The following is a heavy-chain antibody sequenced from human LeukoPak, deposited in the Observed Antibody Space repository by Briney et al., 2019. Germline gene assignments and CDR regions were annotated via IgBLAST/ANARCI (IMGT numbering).Heavy chain of an antibody. D-gene: IGHD6-6*01. J-gene: IGHJ4*02. Sequence: SETLSLTCTVSGGSISSYYWSWIRQPPGKGLEWIGYIFYSGSTNYNPSLQSRVTISVDTSRNQFPLNLSSVTAADTAVYYCARGPTRQYFDSWGRGTLVTVSS. CDR1: GGSISSYY. CDR2: IFYSGST. V-gene: IGHV4-59*01. CDR3: ARGPTRQYFDS.